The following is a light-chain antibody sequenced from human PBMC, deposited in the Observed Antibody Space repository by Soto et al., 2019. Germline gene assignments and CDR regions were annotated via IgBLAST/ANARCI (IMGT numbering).Light chain of an antibody. Sequence: DIQMTQSPSSLSASVGDRVTISCRASQGISNYLAWYQQKPGKAPRLLIYAASSLQSGVSFRFTGSGSGTDFTLTISSLQPEDVATYYCQNYNGPPFTFGPGNKVDIK. CDR2: AAS. J-gene: IGKJ3*01. CDR1: QGISNY. CDR3: QNYNGPPFT. V-gene: IGKV1-27*01.